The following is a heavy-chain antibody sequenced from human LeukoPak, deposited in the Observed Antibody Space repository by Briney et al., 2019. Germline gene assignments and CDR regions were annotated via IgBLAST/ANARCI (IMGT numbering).Heavy chain of an antibody. CDR2: IYPGDSDT. V-gene: IGHV5-51*01. D-gene: IGHD5-18*01. CDR3: ARQTHGYSYGSKNYYMDV. Sequence: GESLKISCKGSGYSFTSYWIGWVRQMPGKGLEWMGIIYPGDSDTRYSPSFQGQVTISADKSISTAYLQWSSLKASDTAMYYCARQTHGYSYGSKNYYMDVWGKGTTVTVSS. CDR1: GYSFTSYW. J-gene: IGHJ6*03.